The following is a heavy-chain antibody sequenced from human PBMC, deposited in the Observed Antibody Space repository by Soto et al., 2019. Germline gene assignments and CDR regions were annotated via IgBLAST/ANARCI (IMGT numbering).Heavy chain of an antibody. D-gene: IGHD5-12*01. CDR3: ASIRGKMATKTVDY. Sequence: PSETLSLTCAVYGGSFSGYYWSWIRQPPGKGLEWIGEINHSGSTNYNPSLKSRVTISVDTSKNQFSLKLSSVTAADTAVYYCASIRGKMATKTVDYWAQGTLVTVSS. CDR1: GGSFSGYY. CDR2: INHSGST. V-gene: IGHV4-34*01. J-gene: IGHJ4*02.